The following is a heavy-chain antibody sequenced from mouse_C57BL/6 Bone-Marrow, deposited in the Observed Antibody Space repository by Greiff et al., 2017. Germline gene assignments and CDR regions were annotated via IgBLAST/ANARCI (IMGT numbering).Heavy chain of an antibody. V-gene: IGHV1-15*01. CDR2: IDPETGGT. CDR1: GYTFTDYE. CDR3: TSEGYGIYAMDY. J-gene: IGHJ4*01. D-gene: IGHD2-10*02. Sequence: VQLVESGAELVRPGASVTLSCKASGYTFTDYEMPWVKQTPVHGLEWIGAIDPETGGTAYNQKFKGKAILTADKSSSTAYMELRSLTSEDSAVYYCTSEGYGIYAMDYWGQGTSVTVSA.